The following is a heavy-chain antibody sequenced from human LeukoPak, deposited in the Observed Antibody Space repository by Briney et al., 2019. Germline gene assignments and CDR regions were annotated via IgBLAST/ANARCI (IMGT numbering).Heavy chain of an antibody. V-gene: IGHV1-46*03. CDR3: TTEYNFNYYDSSGYYY. CDR2: INPTGGSA. Sequence: ASVKVSCKASGYTFINYYMLWVRQAPGQGLEWMGMINPTGGSASYAQKFQGRVTMTRDTSTSTVYMELSSLKTEDTAVYYCTTEYNFNYYDSSGYYYWGQGTLVTVSS. J-gene: IGHJ4*02. D-gene: IGHD3-22*01. CDR1: GYTFINYY.